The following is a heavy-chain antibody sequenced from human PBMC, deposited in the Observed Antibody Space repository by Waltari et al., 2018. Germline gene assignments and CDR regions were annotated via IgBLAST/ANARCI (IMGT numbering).Heavy chain of an antibody. CDR1: GGPFSSYV. CDR2: IIPIFGTA. Sequence: QVQLVQSGAEVKKPGSSVKVSCKASGGPFSSYVITWVRQAPGQGLEWMGGIIPIFGTANDAQKFQGRVTITTDESTSTAYMELSSLRSEDTAVYYCAREFLRMFDPWGQGTLVTVSS. D-gene: IGHD4-17*01. V-gene: IGHV1-69*05. J-gene: IGHJ5*02. CDR3: AREFLRMFDP.